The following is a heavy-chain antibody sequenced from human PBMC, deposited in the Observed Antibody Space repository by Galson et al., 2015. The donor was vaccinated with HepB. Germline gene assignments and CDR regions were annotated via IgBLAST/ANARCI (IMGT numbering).Heavy chain of an antibody. CDR2: ITDSGRT. Sequence: SETMSLTCTIFGGSMNKYYWSWIRQPPGKRLEWIGFITDSGRTYYSPSLQRRLTTSIDTSKKQFSLSLWSVTAADTATYYCARTTPPSNREWPSFDSWGPGILVTVSS. CDR1: GGSMNKYY. CDR3: ARTTPPSNREWPSFDS. J-gene: IGHJ4*02. D-gene: IGHD1-14*01. V-gene: IGHV4-4*09.